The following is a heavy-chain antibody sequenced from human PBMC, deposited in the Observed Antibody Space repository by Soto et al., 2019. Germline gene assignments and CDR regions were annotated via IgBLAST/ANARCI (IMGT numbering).Heavy chain of an antibody. CDR1: GYTLTELS. J-gene: IGHJ3*02. D-gene: IGHD2-15*01. V-gene: IGHV1-24*01. Sequence: ASVKVSCKVSGYTLTELSMHWVRQAPGKGLEWMGGFDPEDGETIYAQKFQGRVTMTEDTSTDTAYMELSSLRSEDTAVYYCATDTLRVVVAANAFDIWGQGTMVTVSS. CDR2: FDPEDGET. CDR3: ATDTLRVVVAANAFDI.